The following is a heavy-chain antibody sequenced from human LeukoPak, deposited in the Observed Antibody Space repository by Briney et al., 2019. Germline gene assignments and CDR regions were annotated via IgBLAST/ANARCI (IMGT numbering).Heavy chain of an antibody. CDR2: FDPEDGET. J-gene: IGHJ6*02. D-gene: IGHD1-26*01. Sequence: ASVKVSCRVSGYTLTELSMHWVRQAPGKGLEWMGGFDPEDGETIYAQKFQGRVTMTEDTSTDTAYMELSSLRSEDTAVYYCATSGSYDYYYYGMDVWGQGTTVTVSS. CDR1: GYTLTELS. CDR3: ATSGSYDYYYYGMDV. V-gene: IGHV1-24*01.